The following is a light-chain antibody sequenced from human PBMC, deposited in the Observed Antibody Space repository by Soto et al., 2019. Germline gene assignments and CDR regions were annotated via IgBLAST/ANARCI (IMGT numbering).Light chain of an antibody. Sequence: QSALTQPHSVSGSPGQSVTISCTGTSSDVGGYSYVSWYQQHPGKAPQLIIYDVTERPSRVPDRFSGSKSGNTASLTISGLQYEDEADYYCGSYTGSYSYVFGIGTKVTVL. V-gene: IGLV2-11*01. J-gene: IGLJ1*01. CDR2: DVT. CDR1: SSDVGGYSY. CDR3: GSYTGSYSYV.